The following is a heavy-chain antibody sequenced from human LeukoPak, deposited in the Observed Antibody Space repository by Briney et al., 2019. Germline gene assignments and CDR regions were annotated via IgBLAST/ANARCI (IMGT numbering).Heavy chain of an antibody. CDR3: ARDFCSGGNCYVDS. J-gene: IGHJ4*02. CDR2: MSYDGSNK. V-gene: IGHV3-30*03. D-gene: IGHD2-15*01. CDR1: GFTFSNYG. Sequence: GGSLRLSCAASGFTFSNYGMHWVRQPPGKGLEWVAVMSYDGSNKYYADSVKGRFTISRDDSKNTLYLQMNSLRVEDTAFYYCARDFCSGGNCYVDSWGQGTLVTVSS.